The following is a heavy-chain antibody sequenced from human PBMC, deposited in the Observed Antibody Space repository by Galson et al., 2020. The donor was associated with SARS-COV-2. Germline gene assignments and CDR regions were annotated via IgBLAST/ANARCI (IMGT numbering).Heavy chain of an antibody. CDR3: ARDLGGYDRRYYGMDV. D-gene: IGHD5-12*01. V-gene: IGHV3-53*04. CDR1: GFTVSSNY. CDR2: IYSGGST. Sequence: GGSLRLSCAASGFTVSSNYMSWVRQAPGKGLEWVSVIYSGGSTYYADSVKGRFTISRHNSKNTLYLQMNSLRAEDTAVYYCARDLGGYDRRYYGMDVWGQGTTVTVSS. J-gene: IGHJ6*02.